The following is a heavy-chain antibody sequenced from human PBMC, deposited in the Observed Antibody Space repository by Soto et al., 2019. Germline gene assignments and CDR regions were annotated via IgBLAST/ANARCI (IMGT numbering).Heavy chain of an antibody. Sequence: QVQLVQSGAEVKKPGSSVKVSCKASGGTFSSYTISWVRQAPGQGLEWMGRIIPILGIANYAQKFQGRVTITADKSTSTAYMELSSLRSEDTAVYYCARDARATVTTDLRYYYYYYMDVWGKGTTVTVSS. CDR1: GGTFSSYT. J-gene: IGHJ6*03. CDR2: IIPILGIA. CDR3: ARDARATVTTDLRYYYYYYMDV. D-gene: IGHD4-17*01. V-gene: IGHV1-69*08.